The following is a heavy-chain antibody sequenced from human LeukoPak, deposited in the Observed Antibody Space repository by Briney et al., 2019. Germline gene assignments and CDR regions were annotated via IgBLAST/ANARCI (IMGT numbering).Heavy chain of an antibody. CDR3: ARDWQWERLTGAFNV. D-gene: IGHD1-26*01. CDR1: GGSISSSSYY. V-gene: IGHV4-39*07. J-gene: IGHJ3*01. Sequence: SETLSLTCTVSGGSISSSSYYWGWIRQPPGKGLEWIGSIYYSGSTYYNPSLKSRVTISVDTSKNQFSLKLSSVTAADTAVYYCARDWQWERLTGAFNVWGQGTMVTVS. CDR2: IYYSGST.